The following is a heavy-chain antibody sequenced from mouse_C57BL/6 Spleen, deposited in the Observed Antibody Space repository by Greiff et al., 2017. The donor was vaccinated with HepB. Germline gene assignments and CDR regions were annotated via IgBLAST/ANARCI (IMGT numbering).Heavy chain of an antibody. CDR3: ARSEGVTTFDY. Sequence: QVQLQQPGAELVKPGASVKLSCKASGYTFTSYWMHWVKQRPGQGLEWIGMIHPNSGSTNYNEKFKSKATLTVDKSSSTAYMQLSSLTSEDSAVYYCARSEGVTTFDYWGQGTTLTVSS. D-gene: IGHD2-2*01. V-gene: IGHV1-64*01. CDR1: GYTFTSYW. CDR2: IHPNSGST. J-gene: IGHJ2*01.